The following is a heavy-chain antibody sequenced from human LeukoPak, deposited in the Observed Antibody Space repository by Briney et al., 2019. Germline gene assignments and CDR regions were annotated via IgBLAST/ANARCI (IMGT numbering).Heavy chain of an antibody. D-gene: IGHD3-22*01. CDR3: ARDHHDSSLDY. V-gene: IGHV3-7*03. CDR2: IKQDGSEK. Sequence: GGSLRLSCAASGFTFSSYGMHWVRQAPGKGLEWVANIKQDGSEKYYVDSVKGRFTISRDNAKNSLYLQMNSLRAEDTAVYYCARDHHDSSLDYWGQGTLVTVSS. CDR1: GFTFSSYG. J-gene: IGHJ4*02.